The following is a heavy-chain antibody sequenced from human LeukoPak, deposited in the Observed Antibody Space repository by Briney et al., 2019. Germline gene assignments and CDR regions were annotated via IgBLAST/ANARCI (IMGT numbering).Heavy chain of an antibody. CDR3: ARHYEEWGYDFWSGYYGRDYYYYGMDV. J-gene: IGHJ6*02. D-gene: IGHD3-3*01. CDR1: GSSVSSGSYY. Sequence: PSETLSLTCTVSGSSVSSGSYYWSWIRQPPGKGLEWIGYIYYSGSTNYNPSLKSRVTISVDTSKNQFSPKLSSVTAADTAVYYCARHYEEWGYDFWSGYYGRDYYYYGMDVWGQGTTVTVSS. CDR2: IYYSGST. V-gene: IGHV4-61*01.